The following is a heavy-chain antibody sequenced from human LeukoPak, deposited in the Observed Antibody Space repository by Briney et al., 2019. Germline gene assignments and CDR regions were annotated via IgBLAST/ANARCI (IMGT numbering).Heavy chain of an antibody. CDR1: GGSFSGYY. CDR2: INHSGST. CDR3: ARGLGLRWQYFDY. Sequence: ASETLSLTCAVYGGSFSGYYWSWIRQPPGKGLEWIGEINHSGSTNYNPSLKSRVTISVDTSKNQFSLKLSSVTAADTAVYCCARGLGLRWQYFDYWGQGTLVTVSS. V-gene: IGHV4-34*01. J-gene: IGHJ4*02. D-gene: IGHD4-23*01.